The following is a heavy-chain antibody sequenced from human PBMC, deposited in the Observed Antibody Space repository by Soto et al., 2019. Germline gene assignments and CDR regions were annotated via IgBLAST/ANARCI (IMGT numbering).Heavy chain of an antibody. CDR2: IYDGGGS. D-gene: IGHD3-16*01. CDR3: ARADGREFDYDDVWGTRGDWFDP. Sequence: QVQLQESGPGLVKPAETLSLTCSVSGASVTSGLYYWTWIRQPPGRGLESMGFIYDGGGSNYSPSLRGRVTMSVDSSKNQFSLNLTSVTAADTAVYYCARADGREFDYDDVWGTRGDWFDPWGQGTLVTVSS. CDR1: GASVTSGLYY. V-gene: IGHV4-61*01. J-gene: IGHJ5*02.